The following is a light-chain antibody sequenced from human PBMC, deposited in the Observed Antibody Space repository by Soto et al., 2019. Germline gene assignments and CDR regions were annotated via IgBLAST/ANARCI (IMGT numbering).Light chain of an antibody. CDR3: QQYKGFSWT. Sequence: DIQMTQSPSTLSASVGDRVTITCRASQSISSWLAWYQQKPGKAPKLLIYDASSLESGVPSRFSGSGSGTEFTLTISSLQPDDFATYYCQQYKGFSWTFGRGTKVDIK. J-gene: IGKJ1*01. V-gene: IGKV1-5*01. CDR1: QSISSW. CDR2: DAS.